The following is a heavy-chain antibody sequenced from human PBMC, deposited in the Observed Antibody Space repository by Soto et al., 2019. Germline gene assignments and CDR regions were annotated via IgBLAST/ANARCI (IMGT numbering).Heavy chain of an antibody. Sequence: GGSLRLSCAASGFTFSSYGMHWVRQAPGKGLEWAAVIWYDGSNKYYADSVKGRFTISRDNSKNTLYLQMNSLRAEDTAVYYCASAIAAAGTGAAIDYWGQGTLVTVSS. CDR2: IWYDGSNK. CDR3: ASAIAAAGTGAAIDY. J-gene: IGHJ4*02. V-gene: IGHV3-33*01. D-gene: IGHD6-13*01. CDR1: GFTFSSYG.